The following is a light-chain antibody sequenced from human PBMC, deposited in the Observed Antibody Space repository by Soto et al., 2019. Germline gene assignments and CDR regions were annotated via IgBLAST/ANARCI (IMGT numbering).Light chain of an antibody. CDR1: QGVSSW. CDR3: QQTHTFPLT. CDR2: ATS. V-gene: IGKV1-12*01. J-gene: IGKJ3*01. Sequence: DIQMTQSPSSVSASVGDRVTITCRASQGVSSWLAWYQQKPGKAPNLLIYATSNLQSGVPSRFSGSGSGTDFTLTISSLQPEDFATYDCQQTHTFPLTFGPGTKVDIK.